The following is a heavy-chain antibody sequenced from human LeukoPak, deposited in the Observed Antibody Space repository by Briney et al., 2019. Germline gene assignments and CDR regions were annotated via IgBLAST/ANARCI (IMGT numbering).Heavy chain of an antibody. Sequence: TGGSLRLSCTASGFTFINYNINWVRQVPGKGLEWVSSIGDDDSYVHYADSVKGRFTISRDNAKNSVSPQMNSLRVEDAAIYYCARETYTSWAFDIWGQGTTVTVSS. V-gene: IGHV3-21*01. CDR3: ARETYTSWAFDI. J-gene: IGHJ3*02. CDR2: IGDDDSYV. CDR1: GFTFINYN.